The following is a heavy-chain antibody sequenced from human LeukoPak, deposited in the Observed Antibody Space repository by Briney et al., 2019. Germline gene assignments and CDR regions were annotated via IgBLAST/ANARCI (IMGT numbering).Heavy chain of an antibody. Sequence: GGSLRLSCAASGFTFSSYEMDWVRQAPGKGLEWVSYISSSGSTIYYADSVKGRFTISRDNAKNSLYLQMNSLRAEDTAVHYCAELGITMIGGVWGKGTTVTISS. CDR2: ISSSGSTI. CDR3: AELGITMIGGV. J-gene: IGHJ6*04. V-gene: IGHV3-48*03. D-gene: IGHD3-10*02. CDR1: GFTFSSYE.